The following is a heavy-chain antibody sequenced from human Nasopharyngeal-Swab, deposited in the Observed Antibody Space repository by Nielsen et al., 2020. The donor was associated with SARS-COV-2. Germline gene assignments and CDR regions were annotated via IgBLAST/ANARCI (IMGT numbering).Heavy chain of an antibody. CDR2: IYYSGST. D-gene: IGHD5-18*01. CDR1: GGSISSSSYY. J-gene: IGHJ4*02. CDR3: ARLGGETAMGL. V-gene: IGHV4-39*01. Sequence: SETLSLTCTVSGGSISSSSYYWGWIRQPPGKGLEWIGSIYYSGSTYYNPSLKSRVTISVDTSKNQFSLKLSSVTAADTAVYYCARLGGETAMGLWGQGTLVTVSS.